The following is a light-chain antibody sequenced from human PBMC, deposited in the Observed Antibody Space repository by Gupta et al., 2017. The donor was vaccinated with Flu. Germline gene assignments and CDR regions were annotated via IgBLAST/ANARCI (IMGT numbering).Light chain of an antibody. CDR3: LRYNDYPFT. Sequence: DIQMTQSPSSLSASVGDRVTITCRASQDINNYLAWYQEKPGKAPKSLIYAASILQSGVPSNFSGSGSGTDFTLTISSLQPEDFATYYCLRYNDYPFTFGQGTKVGI. CDR1: QDINNY. J-gene: IGKJ2*01. V-gene: IGKV1-16*02. CDR2: AAS.